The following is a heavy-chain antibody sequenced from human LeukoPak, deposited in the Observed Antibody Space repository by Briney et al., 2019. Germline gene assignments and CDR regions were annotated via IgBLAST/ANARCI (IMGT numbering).Heavy chain of an antibody. Sequence: GGSLRLSCAASGFTFGSYWMSWVRQAPGKGLEWVANIKKDGSEKYYVDSVKGRFTISRDNAKNSLYLQMNSLRAEDTAVYYCARDTGTVTNYANYWGQGTLVTVSS. CDR1: GFTFGSYW. J-gene: IGHJ4*02. CDR2: IKKDGSEK. CDR3: ARDTGTVTNYANY. D-gene: IGHD4/OR15-4a*01. V-gene: IGHV3-7*01.